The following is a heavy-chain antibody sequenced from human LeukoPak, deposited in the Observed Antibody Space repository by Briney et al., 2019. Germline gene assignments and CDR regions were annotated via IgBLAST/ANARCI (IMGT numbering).Heavy chain of an antibody. J-gene: IGHJ4*02. Sequence: PGGSLRLSCAASGFTVSSNYMSWVRQAPGKGLEWVSAISGSGGSTYYADSVKGRFTISRDNSKNTLYLQMNSLRAEDTAVYYCAKGGQEYRPHYWGQGTLVTVSS. CDR1: GFTVSSNY. CDR2: ISGSGGST. D-gene: IGHD3-16*01. CDR3: AKGGQEYRPHY. V-gene: IGHV3-23*01.